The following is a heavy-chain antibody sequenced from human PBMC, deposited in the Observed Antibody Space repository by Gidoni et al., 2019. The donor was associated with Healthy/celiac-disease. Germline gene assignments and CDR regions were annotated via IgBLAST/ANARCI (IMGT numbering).Heavy chain of an antibody. CDR2: IYYSGST. Sequence: QLQLQESGPGLVKPSETLSLTCTVSGGSISSSSYYWGWIRQPPGKGLEWIGSIYYSGSTYYNPSLTSRVTISVDTSKNQFSLKLSSVTAADTAVYYCARQSRYYDSSGYYVLFDYWGQGTLVTVSS. D-gene: IGHD3-22*01. J-gene: IGHJ4*02. CDR3: ARQSRYYDSSGYYVLFDY. V-gene: IGHV4-39*01. CDR1: GGSISSSSYY.